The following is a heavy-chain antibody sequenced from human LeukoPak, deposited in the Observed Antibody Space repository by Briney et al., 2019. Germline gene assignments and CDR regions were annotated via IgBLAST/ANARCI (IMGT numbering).Heavy chain of an antibody. CDR1: GFTFSSYA. Sequence: GGTLRLSCAASGFTFSSYAMPWVRQAPGKGLEWVAVISYDGSNEYYADSVKGRFTISSDNSKSTLYLQMNSLRAEDTAVYYCARDYYDSSGYYSAFDIWGQGTMVTVSS. CDR2: ISYDGSNE. D-gene: IGHD3-22*01. V-gene: IGHV3-30*04. J-gene: IGHJ3*02. CDR3: ARDYYDSSGYYSAFDI.